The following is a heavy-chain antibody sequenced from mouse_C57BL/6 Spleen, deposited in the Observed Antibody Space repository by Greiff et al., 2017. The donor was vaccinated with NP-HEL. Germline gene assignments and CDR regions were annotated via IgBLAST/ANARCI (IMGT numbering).Heavy chain of an antibody. V-gene: IGHV1-52*01. CDR1: GYTFTSYW. D-gene: IGHD2-4*01. Sequence: VQLQQSGAELVRPGSSVKLSCKASGYTFTSYWMHWVKQRPIQGLEWIGNIDPSDSETHYNQKFKDKATLTVDKSSSTAYMQLSSLTSEDSAVYYCARGYDYDGYAMDYWGQGTSVTVSS. CDR3: ARGYDYDGYAMDY. J-gene: IGHJ4*01. CDR2: IDPSDSET.